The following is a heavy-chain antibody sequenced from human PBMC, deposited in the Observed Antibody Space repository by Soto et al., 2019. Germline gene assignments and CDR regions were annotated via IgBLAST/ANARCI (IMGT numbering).Heavy chain of an antibody. J-gene: IGHJ4*02. CDR3: ARDRDDYGSGNYYNRIDF. CDR2: IIPIFGTP. CDR1: GGIFSTYA. V-gene: IGHV1-69*01. D-gene: IGHD3-10*01. Sequence: QVQLVQSGAEVKKPGSSVKVSCKASGGIFSTYAISWLRQAPGQGLEWMGGIIPIFGTPNYAQRFQGRDTITADDSTSTAYMELSRLRSEDTAVYYCARDRDDYGSGNYYNRIDFWGQGTLVTVSS.